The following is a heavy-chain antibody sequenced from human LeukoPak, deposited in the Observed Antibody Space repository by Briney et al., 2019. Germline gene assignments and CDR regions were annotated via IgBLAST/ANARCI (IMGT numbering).Heavy chain of an antibody. Sequence: GESLKISCKASGYTFTGYYMHWVRQAPGQGLEWMGWINPNSGGTNYAQKFQGRVTMTRDTSISTAYMELRRLRSDDTAVYYCARLGYISGSEYWGQGTLVTVSS. D-gene: IGHD6-19*01. V-gene: IGHV1-2*02. CDR3: ARLGYISGSEY. CDR2: INPNSGGT. CDR1: GYTFTGYY. J-gene: IGHJ4*02.